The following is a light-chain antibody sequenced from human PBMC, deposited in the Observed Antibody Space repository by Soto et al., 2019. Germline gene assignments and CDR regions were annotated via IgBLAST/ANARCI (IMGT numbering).Light chain of an antibody. CDR1: SSNIGAGYD. Sequence: QSALTQPPSVSGAPGQRVTISCTGSSSNIGAGYDVHWYQQLPGTAPKLLIYGNNNRPSGVHDRFSGSKSGTSASLAITGLQAEDEADYYCQSYDSSLSGVVFGGGTKLTVL. CDR3: QSYDSSLSGVV. V-gene: IGLV1-40*01. J-gene: IGLJ2*01. CDR2: GNN.